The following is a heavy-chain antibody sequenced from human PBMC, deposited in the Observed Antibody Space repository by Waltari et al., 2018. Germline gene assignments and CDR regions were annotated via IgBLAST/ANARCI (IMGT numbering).Heavy chain of an antibody. Sequence: QVQLQQWGAGLLKPSETLSLSCDVSGGSLSGFHWTWIRQTPGKGLAWIGDITLSGNTNSNPALKGRITVSVDTSRRQLSLRVTPMTAADTGVYFCARSVAGVGMEYWGQGTPVTVSS. CDR3: ARSVAGVGMEY. V-gene: IGHV4-34*02. CDR2: ITLSGNT. D-gene: IGHD6-19*01. J-gene: IGHJ4*02. CDR1: GGSLSGFH.